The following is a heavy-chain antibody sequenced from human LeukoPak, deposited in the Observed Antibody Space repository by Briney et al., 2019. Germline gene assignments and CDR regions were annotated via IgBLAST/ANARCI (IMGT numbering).Heavy chain of an antibody. CDR1: GGSMRGSY. D-gene: IGHD2/OR15-2a*01. CDR2: IYDSETT. J-gene: IGHJ5*02. CDR3: ASDGILVPASDNCFDL. Sequence: SETLSLTCTVPGGSMRGSYWSGLRHSPGKGVEWSGYIYDSETTNYNPSLKRRVTISVDLSRNHFSLSLTSVTAADTAVYYCASDGILVPASDNCFDLWGQGTLVTVSS. V-gene: IGHV4-59*01.